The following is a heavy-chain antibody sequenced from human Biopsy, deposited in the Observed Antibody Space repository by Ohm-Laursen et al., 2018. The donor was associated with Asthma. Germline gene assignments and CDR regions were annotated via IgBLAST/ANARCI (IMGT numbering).Heavy chain of an antibody. CDR1: GGTFNAYV. Sequence: ASVKVSCKSLGGTFNAYVIGWVRQAPGQGLEWMGGINSVFGTTTYPQKFQDRVTITADDSTSTVYKELSSLRSEDTAVYYCARKAGSCISRTCYSLDFWGQGTLVTVSS. CDR3: ARKAGSCISRTCYSLDF. V-gene: IGHV1-69*13. CDR2: INSVFGTT. D-gene: IGHD2-2*01. J-gene: IGHJ4*02.